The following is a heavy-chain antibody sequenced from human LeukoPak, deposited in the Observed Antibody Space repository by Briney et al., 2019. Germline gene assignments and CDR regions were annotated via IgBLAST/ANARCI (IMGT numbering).Heavy chain of an antibody. CDR2: ISGSGGST. J-gene: IGHJ6*03. Sequence: GGSLRLSCAASGFTFSSYAVSWVRQAPGKGLEWVSAISGSGGSTYYADSVKGRFTISRDNSKNTLYLQMNSLRAEDTAVYYCAKGIAAAEGYYYYYYMDVWGKGTTVTVSS. CDR1: GFTFSSYA. V-gene: IGHV3-23*01. CDR3: AKGIAAAEGYYYYYYMDV. D-gene: IGHD6-13*01.